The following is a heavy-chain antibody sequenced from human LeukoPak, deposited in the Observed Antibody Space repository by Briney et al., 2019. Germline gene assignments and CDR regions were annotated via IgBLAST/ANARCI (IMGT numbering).Heavy chain of an antibody. V-gene: IGHV3-7*01. D-gene: IGHD1-26*01. CDR1: GFTFSSYW. J-gene: IGHJ4*02. CDR3: ARMGATWDY. CDR2: INLDGGEK. Sequence: GGSLRLSCAASGFTFSSYWMSWVRQAPGKGLEWVANINLDGGEKYYVDSVKGRFTISRDNAKNSLYLQMNSLRAEDTAVYYCARMGATWDYWGQGTLVTVSS.